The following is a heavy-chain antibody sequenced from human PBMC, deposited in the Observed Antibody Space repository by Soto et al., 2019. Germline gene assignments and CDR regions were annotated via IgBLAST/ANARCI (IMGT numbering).Heavy chain of an antibody. Sequence: ASVTVSCTASVYTFTDYYMHWVRQAHGQGIERMGWIKPNSGGTRYAQNFQGRVRMTCDTSISTAYMDLSSLREDDTAVFDWAKASSPSASKLPNDPWGQGTLVTVSS. CDR2: IKPNSGGT. J-gene: IGHJ5*02. V-gene: IGHV1-2*02. D-gene: IGHD2-15*01. CDR1: VYTFTDYY. CDR3: AKASSPSASKLPNDP.